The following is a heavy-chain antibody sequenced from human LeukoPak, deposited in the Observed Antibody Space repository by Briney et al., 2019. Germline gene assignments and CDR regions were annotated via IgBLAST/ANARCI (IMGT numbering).Heavy chain of an antibody. CDR3: ARASGIRPAAMSTPYYMDV. Sequence: GGSLRLSCAASGFTFSSYWMSWVRQAPGKGLEWVANINQDGSEKYYVDSVKGRFTISRDNAKNSLYLQMNSLRAEDTALYHCARASGIRPAAMSTPYYMDVWGKGTTVTVSS. V-gene: IGHV3-7*03. D-gene: IGHD2-2*01. CDR1: GFTFSSYW. J-gene: IGHJ6*03. CDR2: INQDGSEK.